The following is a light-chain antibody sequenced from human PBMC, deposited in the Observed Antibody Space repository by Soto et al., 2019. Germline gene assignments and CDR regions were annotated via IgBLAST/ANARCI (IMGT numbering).Light chain of an antibody. V-gene: IGKV3-11*01. CDR2: DAS. CDR3: QQRSSWPRT. CDR1: QSVDNY. J-gene: IGKJ1*01. Sequence: EIVLTQSPATLSLSPGERATFSCRATQSVDNYLAWYQQKPGRAPRLLIYDASTRATGIPARFSGSGSGTDFTLTVSSLEPEDFAVYYCQQRSSWPRTFGQGTKVDIK.